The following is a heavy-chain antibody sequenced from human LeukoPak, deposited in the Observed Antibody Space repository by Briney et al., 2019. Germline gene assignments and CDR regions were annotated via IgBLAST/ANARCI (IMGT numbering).Heavy chain of an antibody. Sequence: SVKVSCKASGGTFSSYAISWVRQAPGQGLQWMGAIIPIFGTANYAQKFQGRVTITADESTSTAYMELSSLRSEDTAVYYCARDHCSSTSCYESSWFDPWGQGTLVTVSS. V-gene: IGHV1-69*13. CDR2: IIPIFGTA. J-gene: IGHJ5*02. CDR3: ARDHCSSTSCYESSWFDP. CDR1: GGTFSSYA. D-gene: IGHD2-2*01.